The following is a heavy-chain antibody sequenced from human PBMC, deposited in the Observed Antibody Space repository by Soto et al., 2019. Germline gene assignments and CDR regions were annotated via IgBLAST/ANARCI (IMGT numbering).Heavy chain of an antibody. V-gene: IGHV1-18*01. CDR1: GYTFFTYD. CDR3: ARHHGPTTSENWFDP. D-gene: IGHD5-12*01. J-gene: IGHJ5*02. Sequence: QVHLVQSGVEVKTPGASVKVSCQASGYTFFTYDISWVRQAPGQGLEWMGWISTYSGDTKYAQKFQGRVTMTTDTCTATAYLKLRRRNTDETAVYYCARHHGPTTSENWFDPWGHGTLVTVSS. CDR2: ISTYSGDT.